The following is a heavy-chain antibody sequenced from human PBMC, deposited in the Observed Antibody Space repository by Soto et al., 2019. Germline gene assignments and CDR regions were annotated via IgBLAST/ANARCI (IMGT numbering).Heavy chain of an antibody. D-gene: IGHD4-4*01. Sequence: GGSMRLSCAASGFTFSSYSMNWVRQAPGKGLEWVSYISTSSSTIYYADSVKGRFTISRDNAKNSLYLQMNSLRAEDTAVYYCARSTGVNYYYYGMDVWGQGTTVTVSS. CDR3: ARSTGVNYYYYGMDV. CDR1: GFTFSSYS. V-gene: IGHV3-48*01. CDR2: ISTSSSTI. J-gene: IGHJ6*02.